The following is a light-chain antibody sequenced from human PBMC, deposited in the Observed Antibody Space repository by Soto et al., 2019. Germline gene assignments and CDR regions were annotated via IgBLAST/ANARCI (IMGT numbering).Light chain of an antibody. Sequence: EIVWTQSPGTLSLSPGERATLSCRASQSVSRNFFAWYQQKPGQAPRLLIYGASNRDTGIPDRFSGSGSGTDFTLTISRLEPEDFAVYYFQQYDNSPRTFGQGTKVEI. V-gene: IGKV3-20*01. J-gene: IGKJ1*01. CDR3: QQYDNSPRT. CDR2: GAS. CDR1: QSVSRNF.